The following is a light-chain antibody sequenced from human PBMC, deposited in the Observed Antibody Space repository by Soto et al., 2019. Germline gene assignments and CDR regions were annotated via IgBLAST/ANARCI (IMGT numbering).Light chain of an antibody. CDR1: SSDVGAYNY. J-gene: IGLJ1*01. CDR2: EVN. V-gene: IGLV2-8*01. CDR3: SPFAVGNNFCV. Sequence: QSVLTQPPSASGSPGQSVTISCTGTSSDVGAYNYVSWYQQHPGKAPKLMIYEVNKRPSGVPDRFSGSKSGNTASLTVSGLQPEDESDYYCSPFAVGNNFCVFGTGTKVTVL.